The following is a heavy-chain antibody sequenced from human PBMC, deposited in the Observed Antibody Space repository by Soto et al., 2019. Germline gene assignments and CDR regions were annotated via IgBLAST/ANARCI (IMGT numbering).Heavy chain of an antibody. Sequence: QVQLVQSGGGLVKPGGSLRLSCAASGFTFSDYYMSWIRQAPGKGLEWGAYISSSGTTIYYADSVKGRFTLSRDNAKNSLYLQMNSLRAEDTAVYYCAKSFQSRLGEFSYSSYYSLDVWRKGTTVTVSS. D-gene: IGHD3-16*02. CDR1: GFTFSDYY. J-gene: IGHJ6*03. CDR2: ISSSGTTI. CDR3: AKSFQSRLGEFSYSSYYSLDV. V-gene: IGHV3-11*01.